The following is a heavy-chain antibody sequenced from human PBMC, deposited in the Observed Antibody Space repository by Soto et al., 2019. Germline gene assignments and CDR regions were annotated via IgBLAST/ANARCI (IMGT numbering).Heavy chain of an antibody. D-gene: IGHD3-3*01. Sequence: GESLKISCAASGFTVSSNYMSWVRQAPGKGLEWVSVIYSGGSTYYADSVKGRFTISRDNSKNTLYLQMNSLRAEDTAVYYCATTPFWSGYLFDYWGQGTLVTVSS. CDR3: ATTPFWSGYLFDY. J-gene: IGHJ4*02. CDR2: IYSGGST. V-gene: IGHV3-53*01. CDR1: GFTVSSNY.